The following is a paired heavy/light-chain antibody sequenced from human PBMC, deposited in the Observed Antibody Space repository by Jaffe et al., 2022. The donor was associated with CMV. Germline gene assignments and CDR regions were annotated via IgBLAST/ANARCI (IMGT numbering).Heavy chain of an antibody. CDR3: ARPAGYNGYSFAFDL. V-gene: IGHV4-59*08. Sequence: QVQLQESGPGLVKPSETLSLTCSVSGGSLSSFYWNWIRQSPGKGLEWIGDIDDSGTANYNPSLGRRVSISTDTSKRQVSLKLHSVTAADTAVYYCARPAGYNGYSFAFDLWGHGTMVVVSS. J-gene: IGHJ3*01. CDR2: IDDSGTA. CDR1: GGSLSSFY. D-gene: IGHD5-12*01.
Light chain of an antibody. CDR2: GAS. Sequence: DIQMTQSPSSLSASIGDRVTITCQASQDIGNYLSWSQQKPGKAPKLLIYGASSLETGVPSRFSGSGSGTHFTFTISSLQPEDIATYFCQQYDDRPLTFGGGTNVEIK. CDR3: QQYDDRPLT. J-gene: IGKJ4*01. CDR1: QDIGNY. V-gene: IGKV1-33*01.